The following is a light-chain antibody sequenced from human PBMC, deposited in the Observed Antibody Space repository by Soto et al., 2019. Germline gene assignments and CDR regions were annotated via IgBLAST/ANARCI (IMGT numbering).Light chain of an antibody. V-gene: IGKV1-5*03. CDR2: SAS. Sequence: DIQMTQSPSTLSASVGDRVTITCRASQNIRSWLAWYQQKPGKAPELLIYSASGLERGVPSRFSGSGFGTEFTLTISSLQPDDFAPYYCQEYDGNSGLTFGGGTKVEIK. CDR1: QNIRSW. CDR3: QEYDGNSGLT. J-gene: IGKJ4*01.